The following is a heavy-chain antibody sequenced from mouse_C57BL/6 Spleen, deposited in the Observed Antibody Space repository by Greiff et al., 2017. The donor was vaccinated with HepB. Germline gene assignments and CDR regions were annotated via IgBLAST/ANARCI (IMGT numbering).Heavy chain of an antibody. CDR1: GYTFTSYW. Sequence: QVQLQQSGAELVKPGASVKMSCKASGYTFTSYWINWVKQRPGQGLEWIGDIYPGSGSTNYNEKFKGKATLTGDTSSSTADMQLSSLNSEDSAVYYGARYISFCDSNSYCLDYWGQGTSLTVSS. CDR3: ARYISFCDSNSYCLDY. D-gene: IGHD2-5*01. J-gene: IGHJ2*02. CDR2: IYPGSGST. V-gene: IGHV1-55*01.